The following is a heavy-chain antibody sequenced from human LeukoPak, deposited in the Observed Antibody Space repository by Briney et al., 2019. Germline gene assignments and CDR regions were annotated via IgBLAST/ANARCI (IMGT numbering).Heavy chain of an antibody. CDR1: GVSSSSYW. J-gene: IGHJ4*02. D-gene: IGHD4-17*01. CDR3: GRDLGVTTY. Sequence: PGESLRLSCAASGVSSSSYWMHWVRQVPGKGVAWVSRIKSDGTTANYTDSVKGRFTISRDNATSTLYLQISRLRVDDPALYYFGRDLGVTTYWGRGTLVIVSS. V-gene: IGHV3-74*01. CDR2: IKSDGTTA.